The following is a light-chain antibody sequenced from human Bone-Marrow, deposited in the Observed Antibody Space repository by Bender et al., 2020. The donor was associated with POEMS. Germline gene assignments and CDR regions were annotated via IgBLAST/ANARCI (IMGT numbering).Light chain of an antibody. J-gene: IGLJ2*01. V-gene: IGLV2-14*03. Sequence: QSALTQPASVSGSPGQSITISCTGTSSDIGGYNYVSWYQQQPGTAPKLMISDVSKRTSGVSNRFSGSKSGNTASLTISGLQGEDEADYYCSSFATGSTVVFGGGTKVTVL. CDR2: DVS. CDR1: SSDIGGYNY. CDR3: SSFATGSTVV.